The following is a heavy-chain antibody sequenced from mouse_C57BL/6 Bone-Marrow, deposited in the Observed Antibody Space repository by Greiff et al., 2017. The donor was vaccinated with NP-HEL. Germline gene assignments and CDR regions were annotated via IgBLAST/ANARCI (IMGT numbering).Heavy chain of an antibody. D-gene: IGHD2-2*01. CDR3: ARSRNGYDVGDY. J-gene: IGHJ2*01. CDR1: GYTFTSYG. Sequence: VMLVESGAELARPGASVKLSCKASGYTFTSYGISWVKQRTGQGLEWIGEIYPRSGNTYYNEKFKGKATLTADKSSSTAYMELRSLTSEDSAVYFCARSRNGYDVGDYWGQGTTLTVSS. CDR2: IYPRSGNT. V-gene: IGHV1-81*01.